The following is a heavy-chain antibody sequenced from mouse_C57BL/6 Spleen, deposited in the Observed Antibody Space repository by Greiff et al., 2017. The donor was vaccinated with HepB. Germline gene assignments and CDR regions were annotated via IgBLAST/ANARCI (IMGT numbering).Heavy chain of an antibody. Sequence: EVQLQQSGPELVKPGASVKISCKASGYSFTGYYMNWVKQSPEKSLEWIGEINPSTGGTTYNQKFKAKATLTVDKSSSTAYMQLKSLTSEDSAVYYCARSKGNENYYAMDYWGQGTSVTVSS. D-gene: IGHD2-1*01. CDR3: ARSKGNENYYAMDY. V-gene: IGHV1-42*01. CDR1: GYSFTGYY. J-gene: IGHJ4*01. CDR2: INPSTGGT.